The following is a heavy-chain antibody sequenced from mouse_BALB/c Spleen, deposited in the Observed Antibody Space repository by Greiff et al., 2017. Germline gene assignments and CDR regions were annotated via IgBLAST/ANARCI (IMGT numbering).Heavy chain of an antibody. J-gene: IGHJ2*01. CDR1: GFTFSSFG. CDR2: ISSGSSTI. CDR3: ARNYGNYVHFFFDY. D-gene: IGHD2-1*01. V-gene: IGHV5-17*02. Sequence: EVQVVESGGGLVQPGGSRKLSCAASGFTFSSFGMHWVRQAPEKGLEWVAYISSGSSTIYYADTVKGRFTISRDNPKNTLFLQMTSLRSEDTAMYYCARNYGNYVHFFFDYWGQGTTLTVSS.